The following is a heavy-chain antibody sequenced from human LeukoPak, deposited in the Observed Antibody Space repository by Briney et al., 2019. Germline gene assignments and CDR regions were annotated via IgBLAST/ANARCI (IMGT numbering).Heavy chain of an antibody. V-gene: IGHV3-23*01. CDR3: AKNPRSYSSSCFDY. CDR2: ISGSGGST. D-gene: IGHD6-13*01. CDR1: GFTFSDYY. Sequence: GGSLRLSCAASGFTFSDYYMSWIRQAPGKGLEWVSAISGSGGSTYYADSVKGRFTISRDNSKNTLYLQMNSLRAEDTAVYYCAKNPRSYSSSCFDYWGQGTLVTVSS. J-gene: IGHJ4*02.